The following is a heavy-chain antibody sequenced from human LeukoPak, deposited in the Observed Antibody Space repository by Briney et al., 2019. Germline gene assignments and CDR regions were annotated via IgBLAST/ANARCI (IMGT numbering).Heavy chain of an antibody. CDR2: ISWDGGST. CDR1: GFTFSSYT. Sequence: PGGSLRLSCAASGFTFSSYTMHWVRQAPGKGLEWVSLISWDGGSTYYADSVKGRFTISRDNSKNSLYLQMNSLRTEDTALYYCAKDAGPRHYYYYMDVWGKGTTVTVSS. CDR3: AKDAGPRHYYYYMDV. V-gene: IGHV3-43*01. J-gene: IGHJ6*03.